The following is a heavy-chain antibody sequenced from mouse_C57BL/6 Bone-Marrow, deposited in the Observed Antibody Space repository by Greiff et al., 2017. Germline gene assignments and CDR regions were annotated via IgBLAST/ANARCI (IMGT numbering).Heavy chain of an antibody. CDR1: GFSLTSYG. CDR2: IWRGGST. CDR3: AKRDYDYDGSTWFAY. Sequence: VKLQESGPGLVQPSQSLSITCTVSGFSLTSYGVHWVRQSPGKGLEWLGVIWRGGSTAYNAAFMSRLSITKDNSKSQVFFKINRLQADDTAIYYCAKRDYDYDGSTWFAYWGQGTLVTVSA. J-gene: IGHJ3*01. V-gene: IGHV2-5*01. D-gene: IGHD2-4*01.